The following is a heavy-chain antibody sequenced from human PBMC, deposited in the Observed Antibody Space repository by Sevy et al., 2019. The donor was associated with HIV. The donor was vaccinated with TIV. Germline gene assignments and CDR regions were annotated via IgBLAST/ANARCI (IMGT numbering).Heavy chain of an antibody. V-gene: IGHV3-73*01. CDR3: TRLRVAAAGTEIDY. CDR2: IRSKANSYAT. CDR1: GFTFSGSA. D-gene: IGHD6-13*01. J-gene: IGHJ4*02. Sequence: GGSLRLSCAASGFTFSGSAMHWVRQASGKGLEWVGRIRSKANSYATAYAASVKGRFTISRDDSKNTAYLQMNSLKTDDTAVYYCTRLRVAAAGTEIDYWGQGTLVTVSS.